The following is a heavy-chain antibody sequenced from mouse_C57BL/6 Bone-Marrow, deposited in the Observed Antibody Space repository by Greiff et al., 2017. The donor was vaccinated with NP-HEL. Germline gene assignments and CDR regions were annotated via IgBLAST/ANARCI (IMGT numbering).Heavy chain of an antibody. Sequence: QVQLKQSGAELARPGASVKLSCKASGYTFTSYGISWVKQRTGQGLEWIGEIYPRSGNTYYNEKFKGKATLTADKSSSTAYMELRSLTSEDSAVYFCARTYYYGSSCAAWFAYWGKGTLHTVSA. CDR2: IYPRSGNT. V-gene: IGHV1-81*01. CDR1: GYTFTSYG. D-gene: IGHD1-1*01. J-gene: IGHJ3*01. CDR3: ARTYYYGSSCAAWFAY.